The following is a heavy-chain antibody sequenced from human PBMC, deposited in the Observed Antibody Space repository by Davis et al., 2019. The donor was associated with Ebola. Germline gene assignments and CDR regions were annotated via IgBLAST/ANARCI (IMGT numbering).Heavy chain of an antibody. CDR3: ARVSTATSSPVY. J-gene: IGHJ4*02. CDR1: GGSISSSNHW. CDR2: IYHTGST. Sequence: PSETLSLTCAVSGGSISSSNHWWSWVRQPPGKGLDWIGEIYHTGSTIYNPSLKSRVTISVDKPKNQFSLNLISVTAADTAVYFCARVSTATSSPVYWGQGTLVIVSS. V-gene: IGHV4-4*02.